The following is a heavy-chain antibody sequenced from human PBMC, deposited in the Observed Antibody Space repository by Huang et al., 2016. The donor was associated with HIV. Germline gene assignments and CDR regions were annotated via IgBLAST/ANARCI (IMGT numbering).Heavy chain of an antibody. D-gene: IGHD4-4*01. CDR3: ARGATVTLDY. V-gene: IGHV1-8*03. Sequence: QVQLVQSGAEVKKPGASVKVSCKASGYTFTNYDVNWVRQAPGQGLEWGGWMNPISGNTGYAEKFQGRVTITRNTSISTAYMEVSSLRYDDTAVYYCARGATVTLDYWGQGTLVIVSS. CDR1: GYTFTNYD. CDR2: MNPISGNT. J-gene: IGHJ4*02.